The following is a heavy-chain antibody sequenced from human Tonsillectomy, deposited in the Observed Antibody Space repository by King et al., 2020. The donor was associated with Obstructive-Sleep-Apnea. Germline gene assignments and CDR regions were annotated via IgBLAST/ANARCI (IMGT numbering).Heavy chain of an antibody. D-gene: IGHD3-10*01. CDR3: AKEGGGSGVYWVDS. CDR1: GFTFSNYA. V-gene: IGHV3-23*04. Sequence: VQLVESGGGMVQPGGSLRLSGLASGFTFSNYAISWVRQAPGKGLDWVSAINTRGTTFYAGSVRGRFTISRDNSKYTVNLQVNSLRAEDTALYYCAKEGGGSGVYWVDSWGQGTLVTVSS. J-gene: IGHJ5*01. CDR2: INTRGTT.